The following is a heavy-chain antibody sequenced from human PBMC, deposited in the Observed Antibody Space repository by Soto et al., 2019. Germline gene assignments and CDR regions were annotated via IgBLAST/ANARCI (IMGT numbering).Heavy chain of an antibody. Sequence: SGPTLVNPTQTLTLTCTFSGFSLSTSGMRVSWIRQPPGKALEWLARIDWVDDKFYSTSLKTRLTISKDTSKNQVLLTMTNMDPVDTATYYCARQVVTDWFDPWGQATLVTVSS. V-gene: IGHV2-70*04. CDR1: GFSLSTSGMR. D-gene: IGHD2-21*02. J-gene: IGHJ5*02. CDR2: IDWVDDK. CDR3: ARQVVTDWFDP.